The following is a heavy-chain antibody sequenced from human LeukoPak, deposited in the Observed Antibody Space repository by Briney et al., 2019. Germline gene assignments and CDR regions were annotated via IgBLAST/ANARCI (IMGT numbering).Heavy chain of an antibody. CDR1: GFTFSTCG. Sequence: GGSLRLSCAASGFTFSTCGMHWVRQAPGKGLEWVAVISYDGSDKFYADSVKGRFTISRDNSKNTLYLQMNSLRAEDTAVYYCAKDYNYGYGYYFDYWGQGTLVTVSS. CDR3: AKDYNYGYGYYFDY. D-gene: IGHD3-10*01. J-gene: IGHJ4*02. V-gene: IGHV3-30*18. CDR2: ISYDGSDK.